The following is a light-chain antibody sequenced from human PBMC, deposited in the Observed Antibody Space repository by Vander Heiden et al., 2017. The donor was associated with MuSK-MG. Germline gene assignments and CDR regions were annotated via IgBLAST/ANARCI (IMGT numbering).Light chain of an antibody. J-gene: IGLJ3*02. CDR2: EDS. V-gene: IGLV3-10*01. CDR3: YSTDSSGKRV. Sequence: SYELMQPRPASVFPGQTARITCSGNALPKKYAYWYQQKSGQAPVLVIYEDSKRPSGIPERFSGSSSETMATLTISGAQVEDEADYYCYSTDSSGKRVFGGGTKLTVL. CDR1: ALPKKY.